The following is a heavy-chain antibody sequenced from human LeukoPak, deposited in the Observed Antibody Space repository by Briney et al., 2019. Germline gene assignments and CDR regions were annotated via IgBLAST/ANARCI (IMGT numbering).Heavy chain of an antibody. J-gene: IGHJ5*02. V-gene: IGHV6-1*01. CDR1: GDSVSSNSVT. Sequence: KASQTLSLTCAISGDSVSSNSVTWNWIGQSPSRGLEWLGRTYYRSTWYNDYAVSVRGRITVNPDTSKNQFSLHLNSVTPEDTAVYYCARRLTQYDCFDPWGQGILVTVSS. CDR2: TYYRSTWYN. CDR3: ARRLTQYDCFDP. D-gene: IGHD2-2*01.